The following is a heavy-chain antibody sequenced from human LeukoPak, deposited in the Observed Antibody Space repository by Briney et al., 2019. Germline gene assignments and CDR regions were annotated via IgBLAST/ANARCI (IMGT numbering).Heavy chain of an antibody. D-gene: IGHD2-15*01. CDR2: INPNSGGT. V-gene: IGHV1-2*02. J-gene: IGHJ4*02. Sequence: ASVKVSCKASGYTFTGYYMHWVRQAPGQGLEWMGWINPNSGGTNYAQKFQGRVTMTRDTSISTAYMELSRLRSDDTAVYYCARILGYCSGGSCYGSFDYWGQGTLVTVSS. CDR1: GYTFTGYY. CDR3: ARILGYCSGGSCYGSFDY.